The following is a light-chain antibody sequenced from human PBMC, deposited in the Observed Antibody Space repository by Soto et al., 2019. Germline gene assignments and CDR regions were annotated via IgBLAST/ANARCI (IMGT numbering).Light chain of an antibody. CDR3: QSYDSSLSGWV. V-gene: IGLV1-40*01. J-gene: IGLJ3*02. Sequence: QSVLTQPPSMSGAPGQRVTISCTGSSSNIGGGYDVHWYQQLPGTAPKLLVYGNINRPSRVPDRFSGSKSGTSASLAITGLQAEDEADYYCQSYDSSLSGWVFGGGIKLTVL. CDR2: GNI. CDR1: SSNIGGGYD.